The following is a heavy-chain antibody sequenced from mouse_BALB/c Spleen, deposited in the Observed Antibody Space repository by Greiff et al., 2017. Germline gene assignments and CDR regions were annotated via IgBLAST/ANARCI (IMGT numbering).Heavy chain of an antibody. V-gene: IGHV5-17*02. D-gene: IGHD2-1*01. Sequence: EVMLVESGGGLVQPGGSRKLSCAASGFTFSSFGMHWVRQAPEKGLEWVAYISSCSSTIYYADTVKGRFTISRANPKNTLFLQMTSLRSEDTAMYYCARVYYGNYWYVDVWGAGTTVTVSS. CDR2: ISSCSSTI. CDR3: ARVYYGNYWYVDV. J-gene: IGHJ1*01. CDR1: GFTFSSFG.